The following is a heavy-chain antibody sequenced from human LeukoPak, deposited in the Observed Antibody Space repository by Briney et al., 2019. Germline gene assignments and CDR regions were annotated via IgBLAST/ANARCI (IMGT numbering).Heavy chain of an antibody. V-gene: IGHV3-23*01. CDR2: ISGSGGSI. CDR3: AKLRGPTSGAPDY. J-gene: IGHJ4*02. D-gene: IGHD1-1*01. Sequence: GGSLRLSCAASGFTFSSYAMTWVRQAPGKGLEWVSGISGSGGSIYYADSVKGRLTISRDNSKNTLYLQMNSLRAEDTALYYCAKLRGPTSGAPDYWGQGTLVTVSS. CDR1: GFTFSSYA.